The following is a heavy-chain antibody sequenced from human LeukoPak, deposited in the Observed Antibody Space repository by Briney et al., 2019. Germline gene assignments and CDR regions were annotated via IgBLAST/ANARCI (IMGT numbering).Heavy chain of an antibody. CDR1: GFTFSRSW. J-gene: IGHJ3*02. CDR2: TNEDGSEK. Sequence: GGSLRLSCAASGFTFSRSWIGWVRQAPGKGPEWVASTNEDGSEKYYVDSVRGRFTISRDNAKNSLYLQMYSLRAEDTAVYYCARDRLYSAFDIWGQGTMVTVSS. V-gene: IGHV3-7*04. CDR3: ARDRLYSAFDI. D-gene: IGHD2-15*01.